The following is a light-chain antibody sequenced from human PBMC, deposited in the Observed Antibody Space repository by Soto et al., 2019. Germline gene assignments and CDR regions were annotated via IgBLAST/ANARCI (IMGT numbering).Light chain of an antibody. J-gene: IGKJ1*01. CDR1: QNVNRY. Sequence: MQLTQSPSSLSASVGDRVTITCRTSQNVNRYLNWYQEQPGKAPKLLIYAASILQSGVPSRFSGSGSGTDFTIAISSLQPEDFTTYYCQQSYGIPQTFGPGTKVEIK. V-gene: IGKV1-39*01. CDR2: AAS. CDR3: QQSYGIPQT.